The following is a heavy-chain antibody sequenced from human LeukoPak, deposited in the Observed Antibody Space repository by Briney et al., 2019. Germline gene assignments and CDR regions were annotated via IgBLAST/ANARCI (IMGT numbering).Heavy chain of an antibody. V-gene: IGHV4-61*02. CDR2: IYTSGST. CDR1: GGSISSGSYY. Sequence: PSETLSLTCTVSGGSISSGSYYWSWIRQPAGKGLEWIGRIYTSGSTNYNPSLKSRVTISVDTSKNQFSLKLSSVTAADTAVYYCARVPRPYSSSSGYYYYYYMDVWGKGTTVTVSS. D-gene: IGHD6-6*01. J-gene: IGHJ6*03. CDR3: ARVPRPYSSSSGYYYYYYMDV.